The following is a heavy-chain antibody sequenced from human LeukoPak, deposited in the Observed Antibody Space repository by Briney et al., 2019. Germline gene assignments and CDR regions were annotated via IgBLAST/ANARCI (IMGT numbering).Heavy chain of an antibody. Sequence: GGSLRLSCAASGFTFSSYAMHWVRQAPGKGLEWVAVISYDGSNNYYADSVKGRFTISRDTSKNTLYLQMNSLRAEDTAVYYCARDMSYYGSGSFNYWGEGTLVTVSS. CDR3: ARDMSYYGSGSFNY. D-gene: IGHD3-10*01. J-gene: IGHJ4*02. CDR1: GFTFSSYA. CDR2: ISYDGSNN. V-gene: IGHV3-30*04.